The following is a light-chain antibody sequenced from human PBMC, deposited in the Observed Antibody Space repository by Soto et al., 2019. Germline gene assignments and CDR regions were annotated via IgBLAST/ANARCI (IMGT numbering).Light chain of an antibody. CDR2: AAS. V-gene: IGKV1-8*01. J-gene: IGKJ1*01. CDR1: QGISSY. CDR3: QQYSSYPWT. Sequence: AIRMTQSPSSFSASTGDRVTITCRASQGISSYLAWYQQKPGKAPKLLIYAASTLQSGVPSRFSGSGSGTDFTLTISCQLSEDFATYYCQQYSSYPWTFGQGTKVEIK.